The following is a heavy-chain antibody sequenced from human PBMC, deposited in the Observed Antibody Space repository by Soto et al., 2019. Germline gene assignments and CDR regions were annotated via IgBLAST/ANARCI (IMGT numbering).Heavy chain of an antibody. V-gene: IGHV5-51*01. CDR3: ARHPSIAVAGTNYYYGMDV. CDR2: IYPGDSDT. D-gene: IGHD6-19*01. J-gene: IGHJ6*02. Sequence: GESLKISCKGSGYSFTSYWIGWVRQMPGKGLEWMGIIYPGDSDTRYSPSFQGQVTISADKSISTAYLQWSSLKASDTATYYCARHPSIAVAGTNYYYGMDVWGQGTTVTVSS. CDR1: GYSFTSYW.